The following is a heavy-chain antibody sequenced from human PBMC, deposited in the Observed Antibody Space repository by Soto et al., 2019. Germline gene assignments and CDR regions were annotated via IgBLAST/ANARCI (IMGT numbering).Heavy chain of an antibody. V-gene: IGHV4-34*01. CDR2: INHSGST. D-gene: IGHD3-10*01. CDR3: ARGAVRGVIIGAFDI. CDR1: GGSFSGYY. Sequence: PSETLSLTCAVYGGSFSGYYWSWIRQPPGKGLEWIGEINHSGSTNYNPSLKSRVTISVDTSKNQFSLKLSSVTAADTAVYYCARGAVRGVIIGAFDIWGQGTMVTV. J-gene: IGHJ3*02.